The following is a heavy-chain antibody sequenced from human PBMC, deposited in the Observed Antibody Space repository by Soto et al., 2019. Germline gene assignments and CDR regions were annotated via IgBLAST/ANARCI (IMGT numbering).Heavy chain of an antibody. J-gene: IGHJ2*01. CDR1: GFVFNMYG. V-gene: IGHV3-33*01. CDR3: VRDPVALRTRVSVGYFNL. CDR2: IWHDGSGT. D-gene: IGHD1-26*01. Sequence: QVKLVESGGGVVQPGRSLRLSCAASGFVFNMYGMHWVRQAPGKGLEWVGVIWHDGSGTYYADALKGRFTISRDNSKNTRFLQMDSLTVEDTAVYYCVRDPVALRTRVSVGYFNLWGRGTQVTVSS.